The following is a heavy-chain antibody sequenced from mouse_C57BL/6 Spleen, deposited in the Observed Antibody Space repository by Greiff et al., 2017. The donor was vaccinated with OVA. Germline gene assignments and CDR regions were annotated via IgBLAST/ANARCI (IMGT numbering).Heavy chain of an antibody. CDR3: ARGDYGSSPAWFAY. D-gene: IGHD1-1*01. CDR2: IDPSDSET. V-gene: IGHV1-52*01. J-gene: IGHJ3*01. CDR1: GYTFTSYW. Sequence: QVQLQQPGAELVRPGSSVKLSCKASGYTFTSYWMHWVKQRPIQGLEWIGNIDPSDSETHYNQKFKDKATLTVDKSSSTAYMQLSSLTSEDSAVYYGARGDYGSSPAWFAYWGQGTLVTVSA.